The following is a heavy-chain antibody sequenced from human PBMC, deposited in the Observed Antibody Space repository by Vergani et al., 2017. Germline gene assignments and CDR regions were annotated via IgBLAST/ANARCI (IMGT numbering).Heavy chain of an antibody. V-gene: IGHV3-21*04. CDR1: GFTFSSYS. Sequence: VQLVESGGGLVKPGGSLRLSCAASGFTFSSYSMNWVRQAPGKGLEWVSSISSSSSYIYYADSVKGRFTISRDNAKNSLYLQMNSLRAEDTAVYYCAKLFTMVRGSYGDYWGQGTLVTVSS. CDR3: AKLFTMVRGSYGDY. CDR2: ISSSSSYI. D-gene: IGHD3-10*01. J-gene: IGHJ4*02.